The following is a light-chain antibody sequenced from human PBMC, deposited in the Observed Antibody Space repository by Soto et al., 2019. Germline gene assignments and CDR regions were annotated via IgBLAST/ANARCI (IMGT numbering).Light chain of an antibody. CDR1: RSILSGSNNY. J-gene: IGKJ3*01. V-gene: IGKV4-1*01. CDR3: QQYYSSPFA. Sequence: EIVMTQSPDSLAVSLGERATINCKSSRSILSGSNNYLAWYQQKPGQPPRLLIYWASTRESGVPDRFSGSGSGTDFTLTISSLQAEDVAVYYCQQYYSSPFAFGPGTKVDI. CDR2: WAS.